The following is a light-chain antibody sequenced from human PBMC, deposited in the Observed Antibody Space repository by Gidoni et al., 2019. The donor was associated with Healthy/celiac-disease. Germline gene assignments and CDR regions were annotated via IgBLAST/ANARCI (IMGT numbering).Light chain of an antibody. CDR1: QSVSSSY. CDR2: GTS. V-gene: IGKV3-20*01. J-gene: IGKJ2*01. CDR3: QQYGSSPYT. Sequence: EIVLTQSPGTLSLSPGERATLYCRASQSVSSSYLAWYQQKPGQAPRLLIYGTSSRATGIPDRFSGSGSGTAFTLTISGLEPEDFAVYYCQQYGSSPYTFGQGTKLEIK.